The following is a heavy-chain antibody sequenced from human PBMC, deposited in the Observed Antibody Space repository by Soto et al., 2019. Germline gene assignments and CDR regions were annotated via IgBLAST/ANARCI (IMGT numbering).Heavy chain of an antibody. J-gene: IGHJ4*02. CDR3: ARALYGDYYFDY. Sequence: GSLRLSCAASGFTFSDYYMSWIRQAPGKGLEWVSYISSSSSYTNYADSVKGRFTISRDNAKNSLYLQMNSLRAEDTAVYYCARALYGDYYFDYWGQGTLVTVSS. CDR1: GFTFSDYY. V-gene: IGHV3-11*06. CDR2: ISSSSSYT. D-gene: IGHD4-17*01.